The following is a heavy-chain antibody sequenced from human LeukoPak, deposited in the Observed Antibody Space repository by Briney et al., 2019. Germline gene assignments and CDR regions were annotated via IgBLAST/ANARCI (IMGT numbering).Heavy chain of an antibody. CDR1: GFIVSSNY. CDR3: AREDGFGDFDY. V-gene: IGHV3-53*01. CDR2: IYSGGST. D-gene: IGHD3-10*01. Sequence: PGGSLRLSCAASGFIVSSNYMNWVRQAPGKGLEWVSVIYSGGSTYYADSVKGRFTISRDNSKNTLYLQMNSLRAEDTAVYYRAREDGFGDFDYWGQGTLVTVSS. J-gene: IGHJ4*02.